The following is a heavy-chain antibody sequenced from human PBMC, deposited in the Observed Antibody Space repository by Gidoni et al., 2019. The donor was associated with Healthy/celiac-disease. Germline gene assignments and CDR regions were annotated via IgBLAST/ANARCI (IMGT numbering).Heavy chain of an antibody. CDR2: IKSKTDGGTT. J-gene: IGHJ6*02. CDR3: TTGSGSSWYHYGMDV. Sequence: EVQLVESGGGLVKPGGSLRISCAASGFTFSNDWMNWVRQAPGKGLEWVGRIKSKTDGGTTDYAAPVKGRFTISRDDSKNTLYLQMNSLKTEDTAVYYCTTGSGSSWYHYGMDVWGQGTTVTVSS. V-gene: IGHV3-15*07. D-gene: IGHD6-13*01. CDR1: GFTFSNDW.